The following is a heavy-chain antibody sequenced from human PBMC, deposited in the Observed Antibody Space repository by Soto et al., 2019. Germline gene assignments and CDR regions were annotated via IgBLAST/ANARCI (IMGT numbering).Heavy chain of an antibody. D-gene: IGHD2-15*01. CDR3: ARGVVVVAATVYDYYYMDV. Sequence: EVQLVESGGGLVKPGGSLRLSCAASGFTFSSYSMNWVRQAPGKGLEWVSSISSSSSYIYYADSVKGRFTISRDNAKNSLSLQMNSLRAEDTAVYYCARGVVVVAATVYDYYYMDVWGKGTTVTVSS. CDR2: ISSSSSYI. J-gene: IGHJ6*03. V-gene: IGHV3-21*01. CDR1: GFTFSSYS.